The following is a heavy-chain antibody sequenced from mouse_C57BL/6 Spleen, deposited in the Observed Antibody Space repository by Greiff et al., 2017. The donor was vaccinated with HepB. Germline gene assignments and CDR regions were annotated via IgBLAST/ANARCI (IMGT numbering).Heavy chain of an antibody. CDR1: GYAFSSYW. D-gene: IGHD1-1*01. Sequence: QVQLKQSGAELVKPGASVKISCKASGYAFSSYWMNWVKQRPGKGLEWIGQIYPGDGDTNYNGKFKGKATLTADKSSSTAYMQLSSLTSEDSAVYFCARDYGSSSRFAYWGQGTLVTVSA. J-gene: IGHJ3*01. CDR3: ARDYGSSSRFAY. V-gene: IGHV1-80*01. CDR2: IYPGDGDT.